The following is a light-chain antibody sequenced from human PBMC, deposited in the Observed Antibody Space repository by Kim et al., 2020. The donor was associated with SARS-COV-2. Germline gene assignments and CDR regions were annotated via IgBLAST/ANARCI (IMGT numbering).Light chain of an antibody. CDR1: QSVSSSY. J-gene: IGKJ4*01. Sequence: EIVLTQSPATLSLSPGERAALSCRASQSVSSSYLSWYQQTPGQAPRLLIYGTSSRATGIPDRFSGSGSGTDFTLTITRLEPDDFAVYYCQQYGTSPLTFGGGTKVEI. CDR2: GTS. CDR3: QQYGTSPLT. V-gene: IGKV3-20*01.